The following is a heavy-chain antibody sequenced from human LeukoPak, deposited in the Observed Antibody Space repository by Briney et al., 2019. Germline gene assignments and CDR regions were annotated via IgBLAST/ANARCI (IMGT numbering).Heavy chain of an antibody. CDR3: ARVYCSGGSCYYVPLVVNNWFDP. Sequence: PGESLQISCKGSGYSFTSYGISWVRQAPGQGLEWMGWISAYNGNTNYAQKLQGRVTMTTDTSTSTAYMELRSLRSDDTAVYYCARVYCSGGSCYYVPLVVNNWFDPWGQGTLVTVSS. J-gene: IGHJ5*02. V-gene: IGHV1-18*01. D-gene: IGHD2-15*01. CDR1: GYSFTSYG. CDR2: ISAYNGNT.